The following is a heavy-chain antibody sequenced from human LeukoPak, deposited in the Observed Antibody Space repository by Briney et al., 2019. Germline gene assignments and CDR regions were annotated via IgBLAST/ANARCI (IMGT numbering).Heavy chain of an antibody. Sequence: SETLSLTCAVYGGSFSGYYWSWIRQPPGKGLEWIGEINHSGSTNYNPSLKSRVTISVDTSKNQFSLKLSSVTAADTAVYYCARGPYGMDVWGQGTTVTVSS. CDR1: GGSFSGYY. CDR2: INHSGST. J-gene: IGHJ6*02. CDR3: ARGPYGMDV. V-gene: IGHV4-34*01.